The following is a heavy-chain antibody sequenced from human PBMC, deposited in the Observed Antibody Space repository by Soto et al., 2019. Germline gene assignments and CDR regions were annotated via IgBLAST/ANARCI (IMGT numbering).Heavy chain of an antibody. CDR3: AKVFGSRIVVVPAADNDAFDI. J-gene: IGHJ3*02. D-gene: IGHD2-2*01. V-gene: IGHV3-23*01. CDR1: GFTFSSYA. CDR2: ISGSGGST. Sequence: GGSLRLSCAASGFTFSSYAMSWVRQAPGKGLEWVSAISGSGGSTYYADSVKGRFTISGDNSKNTLYLQMNSLRAEDTAVYYCAKVFGSRIVVVPAADNDAFDIWGQGTMVTVSS.